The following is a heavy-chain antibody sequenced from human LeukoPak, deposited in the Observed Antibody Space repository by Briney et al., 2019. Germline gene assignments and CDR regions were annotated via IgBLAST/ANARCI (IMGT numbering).Heavy chain of an antibody. CDR1: GFIFTNAW. CDR3: VTDCGSTICLGTEAAGGVFDY. V-gene: IGHV3-15*01. Sequence: GGSLRLSCAASGFIFTNAWMSWVRQAPGKGLERVGRIKSKTDGGTTDYAAPVKGRFTISRDDSKNMLYLQMNSLKAEDTAVYYCVTDCGSTICLGTEAAGGVFDYWGQGTLVTVSS. J-gene: IGHJ4*02. D-gene: IGHD2-2*01. CDR2: IKSKTDGGTT.